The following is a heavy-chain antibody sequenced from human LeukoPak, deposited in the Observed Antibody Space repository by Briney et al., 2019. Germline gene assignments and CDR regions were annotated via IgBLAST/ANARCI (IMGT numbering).Heavy chain of an antibody. Sequence: GASVKVSCKASGYTFTGYYMHWVRQAPGQGLEWMGWINPNSGGTNYAQKFQGRVTMTRDTSTSTAYMELSNLGSDDTAVYYCARYAHSGGHSGLDYWGQGTLVTVSS. D-gene: IGHD1-26*01. CDR1: GYTFTGYY. CDR2: INPNSGGT. CDR3: ARYAHSGGHSGLDY. J-gene: IGHJ4*02. V-gene: IGHV1-2*02.